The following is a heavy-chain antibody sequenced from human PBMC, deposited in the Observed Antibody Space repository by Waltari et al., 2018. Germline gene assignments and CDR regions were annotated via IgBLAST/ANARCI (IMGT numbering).Heavy chain of an antibody. J-gene: IGHJ4*02. CDR3: ARRYSSITDY. Sequence: QVQLQESGPGLVKPSETLSLTCAVSGYSISSGYDWGWIRQPPGKGLEWIGSIYHSGSTYYNPSLKSRVTISVDTSKNQFSLKLSSVTAADTAVYYCARRYSSITDYWGQGTLVTVSS. V-gene: IGHV4-38-2*01. CDR2: IYHSGST. D-gene: IGHD6-13*01. CDR1: GYSISSGYD.